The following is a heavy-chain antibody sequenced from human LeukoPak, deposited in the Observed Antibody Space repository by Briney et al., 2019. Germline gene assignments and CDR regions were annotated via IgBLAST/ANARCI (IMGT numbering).Heavy chain of an antibody. Sequence: GGSLRLSCAASGFTVSSNYMSWVRQAPGKGLEWVSVIYSGGSTYYADSVKGRFTISRDNSKNTLYLQMNSLRAEDTAVHYCARDVVSDAFDIWGQGTMVTVSS. J-gene: IGHJ3*02. CDR2: IYSGGST. CDR3: ARDVVSDAFDI. V-gene: IGHV3-66*01. CDR1: GFTVSSNY. D-gene: IGHD3-16*01.